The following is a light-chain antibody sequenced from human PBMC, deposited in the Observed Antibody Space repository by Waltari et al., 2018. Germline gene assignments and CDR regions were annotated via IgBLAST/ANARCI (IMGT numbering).Light chain of an antibody. CDR1: QSVGRT. Sequence: EIVLTQSPGSLSLSPGERATLSCRASQSVGRTLAWYQQNPGQAPRLLIYDASSRATGIPDRFSGSGSETDFSLTISRLEPEDFAVYYCQKYGTLPATFGQGTKVEIK. V-gene: IGKV3-20*01. CDR3: QKYGTLPAT. CDR2: DAS. J-gene: IGKJ1*01.